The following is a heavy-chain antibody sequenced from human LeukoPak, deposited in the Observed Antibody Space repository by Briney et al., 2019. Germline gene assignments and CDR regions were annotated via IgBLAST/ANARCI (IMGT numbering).Heavy chain of an antibody. Sequence: PGGSLRLSCATSEFSFSSHGMHWARQTPGKGLEWVAFEQKDGSYKKYADSVKGRFTISRDNSKNTLYLQMNSLRVEDTAVYYCARAGSSWYEDDAFDIWGQGTMVTVS. J-gene: IGHJ3*02. D-gene: IGHD6-13*01. CDR2: EQKDGSYK. V-gene: IGHV3-30*02. CDR3: ARAGSSWYEDDAFDI. CDR1: EFSFSSHG.